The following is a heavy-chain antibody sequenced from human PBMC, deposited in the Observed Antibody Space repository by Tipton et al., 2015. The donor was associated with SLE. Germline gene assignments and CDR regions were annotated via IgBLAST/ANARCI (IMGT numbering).Heavy chain of an antibody. V-gene: IGHV4-38-2*02. CDR3: ARDGHVDFWSGDGGFDL. Sequence: LRLSCAASGFTFSSYAMSWIRQAPGKGLEWIGSLYHAGTIYYNSSLKSRVTISIDKSQNQLSLKMTSVTAADTAFYYCARDGHVDFWSGDGGFDLWGRGTLVTVSS. CDR1: GFTFSSYA. CDR2: LYHAGTI. D-gene: IGHD3-3*01. J-gene: IGHJ2*01.